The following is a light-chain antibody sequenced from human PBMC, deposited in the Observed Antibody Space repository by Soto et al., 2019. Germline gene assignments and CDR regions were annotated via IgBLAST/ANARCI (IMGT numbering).Light chain of an antibody. CDR1: SSDVGGYNY. J-gene: IGLJ2*01. V-gene: IGLV2-14*01. CDR3: SSYTTGSSLVV. Sequence: QPVLTQPASVSGSPGQSITISCTGTSSDVGGYNYVSWYQLHPGEAPKLVIYEVTDRPSGVSDRFSGSKSGNTASLTISGLQADDEADYYCSSYTTGSSLVVFGGGTKLTVL. CDR2: EVT.